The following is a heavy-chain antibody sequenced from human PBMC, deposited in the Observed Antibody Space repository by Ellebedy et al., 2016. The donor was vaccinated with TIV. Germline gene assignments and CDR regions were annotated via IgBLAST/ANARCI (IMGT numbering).Heavy chain of an antibody. Sequence: MPGGSLRLSCTVSGGSISSYYWSWIRQPPGKGLEWIGYIYYSGSTNYNPSLKSRVTISVDTSKNQFSLKLSSVTAADTAVYYCARGGGASTVFFDYWGQGTLVTVSS. CDR2: IYYSGST. CDR1: GGSISSYY. J-gene: IGHJ4*02. D-gene: IGHD2-21*01. CDR3: ARGGGASTVFFDY. V-gene: IGHV4-59*08.